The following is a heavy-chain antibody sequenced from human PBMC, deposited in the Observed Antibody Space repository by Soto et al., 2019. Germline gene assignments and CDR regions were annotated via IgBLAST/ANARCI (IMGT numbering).Heavy chain of an antibody. CDR1: GGSINSGGYY. CDR3: ARDYYDSSGYLGSGAFDI. Sequence: PSESLSITCTASGGSINSGGYYWSWIHQHPGKGLEWIGYIYYSGSTYYNPSLKSRVTISVDTSKNQFSLKLSSVTAADTAVYYCARDYYDSSGYLGSGAFDIWGQGTMVTVSS. J-gene: IGHJ3*02. CDR2: IYYSGST. D-gene: IGHD3-22*01. V-gene: IGHV4-31*03.